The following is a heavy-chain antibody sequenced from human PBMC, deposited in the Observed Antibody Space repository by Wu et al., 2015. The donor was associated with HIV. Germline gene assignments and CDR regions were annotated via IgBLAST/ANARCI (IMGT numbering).Heavy chain of an antibody. J-gene: IGHJ3*02. V-gene: IGHV1-24*01. CDR2: FDPKDGEI. CDR3: TTLRGGYYAGSDIPAAFDI. Sequence: QVPLVQSGAEVRKPGASVKVSCKVSGYTLSKLSMHWVRQTPGKGLEWMGGFDPKDGEIVYAQNFQGRLTMTEDTSTDIAYVELRSLRFEDTAVYYCTTLRGGYYAGSDIPAAFDIWGQGTMVTVSP. D-gene: IGHD3-10*01. CDR1: GYTLSKLS.